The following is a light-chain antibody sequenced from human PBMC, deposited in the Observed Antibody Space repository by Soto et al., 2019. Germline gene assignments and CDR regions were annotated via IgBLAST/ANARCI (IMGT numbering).Light chain of an antibody. CDR2: EDT. CDR1: TLGSKF. Sequence: SYELTQPPSVSVSPGQTANITCSGNTLGSKFVFWYQQKAGQSPMVVIYEDTKRPSGIPERFSGSNSVNTATLTISGTQAIDEADFYCQAWDSGTVVFGGGTKLTVL. J-gene: IGLJ2*01. V-gene: IGLV3-1*01. CDR3: QAWDSGTVV.